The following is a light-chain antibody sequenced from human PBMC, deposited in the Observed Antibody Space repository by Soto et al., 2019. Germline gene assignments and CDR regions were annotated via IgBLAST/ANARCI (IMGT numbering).Light chain of an antibody. CDR2: GGS. V-gene: IGKV3-20*01. Sequence: EIMMTQSPDILSVSPGERATLSCRASQSVSIRLAWYQQKPGQAPRLLIYGGSSRATGIPVRFSGSGSETDFTLTITRLEPEDFAVYYCQQYSSSRTFGQGTKVDI. CDR1: QSVSIR. J-gene: IGKJ1*01. CDR3: QQYSSSRT.